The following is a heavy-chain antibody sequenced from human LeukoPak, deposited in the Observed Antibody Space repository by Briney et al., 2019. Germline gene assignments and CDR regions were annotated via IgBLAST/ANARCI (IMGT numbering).Heavy chain of an antibody. CDR1: GFTFSSYG. Sequence: GGSLRLSCAASGFTFSSYGIHWVRQAPGKGLEWVAFIRYDGLDKYYTDSVKGRFTISRDNAKNSLYLQMNSPRAEDTALYYCARGRYSGSYLLDYWGQGTLVTVSS. V-gene: IGHV3-30*02. CDR2: IRYDGLDK. CDR3: ARGRYSGSYLLDY. D-gene: IGHD1-26*01. J-gene: IGHJ4*02.